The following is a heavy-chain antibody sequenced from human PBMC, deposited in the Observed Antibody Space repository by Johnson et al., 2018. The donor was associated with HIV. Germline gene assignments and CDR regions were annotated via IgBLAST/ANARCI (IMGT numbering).Heavy chain of an antibody. D-gene: IGHD5-24*01. J-gene: IGHJ3*02. CDR1: GFTFSSYA. Sequence: QLVESGGGVVQPGRSLRLSCAASGFTFSSYAMHWVRQAPGKGLEWVAVISYDGSNKYYADSVKGRFTISRDNSKNTLYLQMNSLRAEDTAVYYCARDDVEMATMGDAFDIWGQGTMVTVSS. V-gene: IGHV3-30-3*01. CDR2: ISYDGSNK. CDR3: ARDDVEMATMGDAFDI.